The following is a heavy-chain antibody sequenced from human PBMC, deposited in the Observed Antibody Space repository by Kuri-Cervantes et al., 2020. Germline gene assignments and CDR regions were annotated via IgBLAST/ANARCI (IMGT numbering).Heavy chain of an antibody. CDR1: GFTFSNYW. J-gene: IGHJ3*02. V-gene: IGHV3-7*01. D-gene: IGHD6-19*01. Sequence: GESLKISCAASGFTFSNYWMTWVRQAPGKGLEWVANIKPDGNEKYYVDSVKGRFTISRDNTKNSMSLQMNSLRAEDTAVYYCAIEGRQGAVANTGAFDIWGQGTMVTVSS. CDR2: IKPDGNEK. CDR3: AIEGRQGAVANTGAFDI.